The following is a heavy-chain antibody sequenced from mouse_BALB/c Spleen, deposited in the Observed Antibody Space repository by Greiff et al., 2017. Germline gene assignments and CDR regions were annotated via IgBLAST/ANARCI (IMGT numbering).Heavy chain of an antibody. CDR3: ARSRDGYYYAMDY. J-gene: IGHJ4*01. CDR1: GYTFTSYT. V-gene: IGHV1-4*01. Sequence: QVQLQQSGAELARPGASVTMSCKASGYTFTSYTMHWVKQRPGQGLEWIGYINPSSGYTNYNQKFKDKATLTADKSSSTAYMQLSSLTSEDSAVYYCARSRDGYYYAMDYWGQGTSVTVSS. D-gene: IGHD2-3*01. CDR2: INPSSGYT.